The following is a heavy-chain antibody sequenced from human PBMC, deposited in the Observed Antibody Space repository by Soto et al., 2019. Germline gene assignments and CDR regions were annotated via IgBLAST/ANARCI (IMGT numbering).Heavy chain of an antibody. CDR3: ARVERGTATTVVDACDI. J-gene: IGHJ3*02. D-gene: IGHD1-1*01. CDR1: GGSVSGATYY. CDR2: MSHSGGT. Sequence: QVQLQQWGAGLLKPSETLSLTCAVYGGSVSGATYYWSWIRQPPGKGLEWIGEMSHSGGTHFNPSLKRRVTISLDPSPNQFFLKMSSVTAADTAIYYCARVERGTATTVVDACDIWGPGTMVTVSS. V-gene: IGHV4-34*01.